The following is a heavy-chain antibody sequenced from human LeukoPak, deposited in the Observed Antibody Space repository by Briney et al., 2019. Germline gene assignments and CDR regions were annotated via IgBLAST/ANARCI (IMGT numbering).Heavy chain of an antibody. CDR3: ARALVGDRQGVGAFDI. J-gene: IGHJ3*02. V-gene: IGHV1-18*01. CDR2: ISAYNGNT. Sequence: GASVKVSCKASGYTFTSYGISWVRQAPGQGLEWMGWISAYNGNTNYAQKLQGRVTMTTDTSTSTAYMELRSLRSDDTAVYYCARALVGDRQGVGAFDIWGQGTMVTVSS. D-gene: IGHD1-26*01. CDR1: GYTFTSYG.